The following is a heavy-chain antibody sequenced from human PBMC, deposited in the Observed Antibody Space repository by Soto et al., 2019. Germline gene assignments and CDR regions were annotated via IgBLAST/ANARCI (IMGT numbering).Heavy chain of an antibody. CDR2: IYSGETT. CDR3: TRDGRGLGRLSLFEY. Sequence: EVQLVESGGGLIHPGGSLRLSCAASGFNVNSDYMNWVRQTPGKGREWVASIYSGETTYYADSVRGRFTISSDKSKNTLYFQLSSLRIEDTAVYYCTRDGRGLGRLSLFEYWGQGVLVTVSS. J-gene: IGHJ4*02. D-gene: IGHD2-21*02. V-gene: IGHV3-53*01. CDR1: GFNVNSDY.